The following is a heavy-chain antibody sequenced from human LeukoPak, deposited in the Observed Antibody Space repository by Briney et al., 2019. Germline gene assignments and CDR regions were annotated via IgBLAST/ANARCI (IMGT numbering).Heavy chain of an antibody. J-gene: IGHJ4*02. CDR1: GFLLRTRGVG. CDR2: ISWDDDK. CDR3: AHSSTSPFGY. Sequence: SAPTLFKPTPTLTLTCTFSGFLLRTRGVGVGWIRQPPGKALEWLALISWDDDKRYSPSLKSRLTITKDTSKNQVVLTMTNMDPVNTATYYCAHSSTSPFGYWGQGALVTVSS. V-gene: IGHV2-5*02.